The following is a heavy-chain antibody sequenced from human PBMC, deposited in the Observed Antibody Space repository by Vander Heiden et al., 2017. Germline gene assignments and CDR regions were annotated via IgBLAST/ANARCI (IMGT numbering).Heavy chain of an antibody. D-gene: IGHD2-2*01. CDR1: GFPFSSAA. Sequence: EVQLLESGGGLVQPGGSLRLSCAASGFPFSSAAMSWVRQAPGKGLEWVSAISGSVGSTYYADSVKGRFTISRDNSKNTLYLQMNSLRAEDTAVYYCAKGFSGCSSTSCYNWFDPWGQGTLVTVSS. CDR2: ISGSVGST. V-gene: IGHV3-23*01. CDR3: AKGFSGCSSTSCYNWFDP. J-gene: IGHJ5*02.